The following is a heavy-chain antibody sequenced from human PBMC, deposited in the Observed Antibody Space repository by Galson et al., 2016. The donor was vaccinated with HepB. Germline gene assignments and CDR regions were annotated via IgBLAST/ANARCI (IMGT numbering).Heavy chain of an antibody. J-gene: IGHJ4*02. CDR1: GFTFTTYS. CDR2: ITGSSTTI. CDR3: ARDPPYCAGRPGCLDS. D-gene: IGHD2-21*02. V-gene: IGHV3-48*01. Sequence: SLRLSCAASGFTFTTYSMNWVRQAPGKGLEWISYITGSSTTIYYADFVKGRFTISRDNAKNSLYLQLNSLTADDTAVYYCARDPPYCAGRPGCLDSWGQGTLVTVSS.